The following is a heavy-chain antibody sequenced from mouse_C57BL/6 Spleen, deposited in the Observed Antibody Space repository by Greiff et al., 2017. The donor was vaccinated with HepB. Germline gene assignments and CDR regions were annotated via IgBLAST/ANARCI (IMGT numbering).Heavy chain of an antibody. J-gene: IGHJ4*01. Sequence: EVQLVESGPGMVKPSQSLSLTCTVTGYSITSGYDWHWIRHFPGNKLEWMGYISYSGSTNYNPSLKSRISITHDTSKNHFFLKLNSVTTEDTATYYCARDSNYGGGAMDYWGQGTSVTVSS. D-gene: IGHD2-5*01. CDR2: ISYSGST. V-gene: IGHV3-1*01. CDR1: GYSITSGYD. CDR3: ARDSNYGGGAMDY.